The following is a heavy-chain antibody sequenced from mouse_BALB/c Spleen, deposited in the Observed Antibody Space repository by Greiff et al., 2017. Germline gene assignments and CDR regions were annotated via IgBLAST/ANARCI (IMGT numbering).Heavy chain of an antibody. J-gene: IGHJ4*01. CDR1: GFSLTGYG. CDR3: ARDDDYDGYAMDY. CDR2: IWGDGST. Sequence: VQLQQSGPGLVAPSQSLSITCTVSGFSLTGYGVNWVRQPPGKGLEWLGMIWGDGSTDYNSALKSRLSISKDNSKSQVFLKMNSLQTDDTARYYCARDDDYDGYAMDYWGQGTSVTVSS. V-gene: IGHV2-6-7*01. D-gene: IGHD2-4*01.